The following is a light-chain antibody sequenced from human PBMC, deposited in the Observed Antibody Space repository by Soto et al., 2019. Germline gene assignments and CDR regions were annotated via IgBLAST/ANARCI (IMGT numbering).Light chain of an antibody. Sequence: AIRMTQSPSSFSASTGDRVTITCRASQGISSYLAWYQQKPGKAPKLLIYAASTLQSGVPSRFSGSGSGTDFTLTISCLQSEDFATYYCQKYYSYPPTFGGGTKVEIK. CDR2: AAS. V-gene: IGKV1-8*01. J-gene: IGKJ4*01. CDR1: QGISSY. CDR3: QKYYSYPPT.